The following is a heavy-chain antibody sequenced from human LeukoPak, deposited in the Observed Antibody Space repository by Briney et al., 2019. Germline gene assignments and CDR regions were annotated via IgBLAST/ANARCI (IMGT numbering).Heavy chain of an antibody. CDR2: IYYSGST. V-gene: IGHV4-39*01. J-gene: IGHJ4*02. D-gene: IGHD3-3*01. CDR1: GGSISSSSYY. CDR3: ARGIFGVVINNY. Sequence: SETLSLTCTVSGGSISSSSYYWGWIRQPPGKGLEWIGSIYYSGSTYYNPSLKSRVTISVDTSKNQFSLKLSSVTAADTAVYYCARGIFGVVINNYWGQGTLVSVSS.